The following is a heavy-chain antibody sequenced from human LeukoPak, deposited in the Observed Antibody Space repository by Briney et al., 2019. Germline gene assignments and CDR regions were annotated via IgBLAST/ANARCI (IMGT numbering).Heavy chain of an antibody. Sequence: SETLSLTCAVSGGSISSSNWWSWVRQPPGKGLEWIGEIYHSGSTNYNPSLKSRVTMSVDKSKNQFSLKLSSATAADTAVYYCASAEPRGIIWYPYWGQGTLVTVSS. CDR1: GGSISSSNW. J-gene: IGHJ4*02. V-gene: IGHV4-4*02. CDR2: IYHSGST. CDR3: ASAEPRGIIWYPY. D-gene: IGHD6-13*01.